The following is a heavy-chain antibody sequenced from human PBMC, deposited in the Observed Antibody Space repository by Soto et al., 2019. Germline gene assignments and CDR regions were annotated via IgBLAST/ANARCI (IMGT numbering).Heavy chain of an antibody. Sequence: PGGSLRLSCAASGFTLCSYAMHWVRKAPGKGLEWVAVISYDGSNKYYADSVKGRFTISRDNSKNTLYLQMNSLRAEDTAVYYCARADESRTGSYVDYWGQGTLVTVSS. J-gene: IGHJ4*02. D-gene: IGHD1-26*01. CDR2: ISYDGSNK. V-gene: IGHV3-30-3*01. CDR1: GFTLCSYA. CDR3: ARADESRTGSYVDY.